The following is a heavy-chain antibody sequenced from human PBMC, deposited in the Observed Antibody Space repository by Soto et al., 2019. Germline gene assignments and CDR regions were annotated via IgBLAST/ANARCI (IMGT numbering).Heavy chain of an antibody. J-gene: IGHJ5*02. Sequence: SETLSLTCAVYGGSFSGYYWSWIRQPPGKGLEWIGEINHSGSTNYNPSLKSRVTISVDTSKNQFSLKLSSVTAADTAVYYCARGCPPHYYTTVVTRSWFDPWGQGTLVTVSS. CDR2: INHSGST. CDR1: GGSFSGYY. CDR3: ARGCPPHYYTTVVTRSWFDP. D-gene: IGHD4-17*01. V-gene: IGHV4-34*01.